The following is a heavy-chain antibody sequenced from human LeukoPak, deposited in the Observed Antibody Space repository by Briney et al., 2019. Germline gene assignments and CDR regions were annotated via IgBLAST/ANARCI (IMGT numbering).Heavy chain of an antibody. CDR2: ISGDGGST. CDR3: AKDGGYCSGGSCYGWFDP. D-gene: IGHD2-15*01. J-gene: IGHJ5*02. V-gene: IGHV3-43*02. Sequence: GGSLRLSCAASGLTFDDYAMHWVRQAPGKGLEWVSLISGDGGSTYYADSVKGRFTISRDNSKNSLYLQMNSLRTEDTALYYCAKDGGYCSGGSCYGWFDPWGQGTLVTVSS. CDR1: GLTFDDYA.